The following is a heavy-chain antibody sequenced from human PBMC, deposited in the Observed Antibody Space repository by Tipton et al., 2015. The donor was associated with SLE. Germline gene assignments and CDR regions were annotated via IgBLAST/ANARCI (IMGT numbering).Heavy chain of an antibody. D-gene: IGHD3-3*01. CDR2: IYNSGST. CDR3: ARDICVSRSRGFLECPRAFDI. Sequence: TLSLTCTVSGVPISSYYWNWIRQPPGEGLEWIGHIYNSGSTNYNPSLKSRVTISVDTSKNQFSLKLSSVTAADTAVYYCARDICVSRSRGFLECPRAFDIWGQGTMVTVSS. CDR1: GVPISSYY. J-gene: IGHJ3*02. V-gene: IGHV4-59*01.